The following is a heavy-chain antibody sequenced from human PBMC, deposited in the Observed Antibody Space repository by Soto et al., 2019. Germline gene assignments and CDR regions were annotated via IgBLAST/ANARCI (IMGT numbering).Heavy chain of an antibody. CDR3: ASPEPYYDFWSGYSNYYMDV. Sequence: GGSLRLSCAASGFTFSDYYMSWIRQAPGKGLEWVSYISSSGSTIYYADSVKGRFTISRDNTKNSLYLQMNSLRAEDTAVYYCASPEPYYDFWSGYSNYYMDVWGKGTTVTVSS. D-gene: IGHD3-3*01. CDR1: GFTFSDYY. J-gene: IGHJ6*03. CDR2: ISSSGSTI. V-gene: IGHV3-11*01.